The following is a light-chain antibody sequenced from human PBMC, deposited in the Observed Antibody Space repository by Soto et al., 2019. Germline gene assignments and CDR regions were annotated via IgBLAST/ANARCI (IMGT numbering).Light chain of an antibody. CDR2: GTS. J-gene: IGKJ5*01. V-gene: IGKV3-20*01. CDR1: ERIYSAY. Sequence: EFVLTQSPGTLSLSRGERATLSCRASERIYSAYLGWYQQKPGQAPRLLIYGTSSRATGIPDRFSGSGSGTDFTLTISRLEPEDFALYYCQHYAGGSRITFGQGTLLEIK. CDR3: QHYAGGSRIT.